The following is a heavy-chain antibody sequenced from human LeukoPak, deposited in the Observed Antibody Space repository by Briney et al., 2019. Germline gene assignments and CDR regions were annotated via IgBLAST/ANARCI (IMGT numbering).Heavy chain of an antibody. CDR3: AELGITMIGGV. D-gene: IGHD3-10*02. V-gene: IGHV3-48*03. Sequence: GGSLRLSCAASGFTFSSYEMNWVRQAPGKGLEWVSYISSSGSTIYYADSVKGRFTISRDNAKNSLYLQMNSPRAEDTVVYYCAELGITMIGGVWGKGTTVTISS. CDR1: GFTFSSYE. CDR2: ISSSGSTI. J-gene: IGHJ6*04.